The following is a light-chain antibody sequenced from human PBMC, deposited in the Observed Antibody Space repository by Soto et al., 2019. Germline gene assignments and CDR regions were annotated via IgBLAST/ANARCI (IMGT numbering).Light chain of an antibody. CDR2: NTN. J-gene: IGLJ2*01. V-gene: IGLV1-44*01. CDR3: AAWDDSLNGLV. CDR1: SSNIGSKP. Sequence: QSVLTQPPSASGTPGQRVTISCSGSSSNIGSKPVNWYQQLPGAAPKLLIHNTNQRPSGGPDRFSCSKSGTSASLAISGLQSDNEAHYYCAAWDDSLNGLVFGGGTKLTVL.